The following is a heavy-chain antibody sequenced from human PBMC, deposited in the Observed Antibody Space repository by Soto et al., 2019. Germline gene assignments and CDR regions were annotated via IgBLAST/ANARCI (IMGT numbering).Heavy chain of an antibody. CDR3: ARPNSSGWYEAGYYFDY. J-gene: IGHJ4*02. V-gene: IGHV1-18*01. Sequence: ASVKVSCKASGYTFTSYGISWVRQAPGQGLEWMGWISAYNGNTNYAQKLQGRVTMTTDTSTSTAYMELRSLRSDDTAVYYCARPNSSGWYEAGYYFDYWGQGTLVTVSS. CDR1: GYTFTSYG. D-gene: IGHD6-19*01. CDR2: ISAYNGNT.